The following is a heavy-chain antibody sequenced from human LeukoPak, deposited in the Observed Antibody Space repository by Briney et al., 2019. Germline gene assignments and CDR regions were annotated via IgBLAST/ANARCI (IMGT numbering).Heavy chain of an antibody. J-gene: IGHJ6*04. Sequence: GGSLRLSCAASGFTFSSYGMSWVRQAPGKGLEWVSAISGSGGSTYYADSVKGRFTISRDDSKNTLYLQMNSLRAEDTAVYYCAELGITMIGGVWGKGTTVTISS. CDR3: AELGITMIGGV. CDR1: GFTFSSYG. CDR2: ISGSGGST. V-gene: IGHV3-23*01. D-gene: IGHD3-10*02.